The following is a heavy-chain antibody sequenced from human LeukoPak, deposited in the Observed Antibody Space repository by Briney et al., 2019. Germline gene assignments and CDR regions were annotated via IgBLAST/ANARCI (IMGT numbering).Heavy chain of an antibody. CDR3: AREGRYCSSTSCYGEDGMDV. Sequence: PGGSLRLSCAASGFTFSSYGMHWVRQAPGKGLEWVAVISYDGSNKYYADSVKGRFTISRDNSKNTLYLQMNSLRAEDTAVYYCAREGRYCSSTSCYGEDGMDVWGQGTTVTVSS. CDR1: GFTFSSYG. J-gene: IGHJ6*02. CDR2: ISYDGSNK. D-gene: IGHD2-2*01. V-gene: IGHV3-30*03.